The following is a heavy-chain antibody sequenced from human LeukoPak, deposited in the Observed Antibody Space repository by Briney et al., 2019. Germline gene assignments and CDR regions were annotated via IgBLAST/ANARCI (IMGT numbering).Heavy chain of an antibody. D-gene: IGHD6-13*01. J-gene: IGHJ5*02. CDR1: GFTFSSYS. V-gene: IGHV3-48*01. Sequence: PGGSLRLSCAASGFTFSSYSMNWVRQAPGKGLEWVSYISSSSSTIYYADSVKGRFTISRDNAKNSLYLQMNSLRAEDTAVYYCARGPKRAAAGPNWFDPWGQGTLVTVSS. CDR3: ARGPKRAAAGPNWFDP. CDR2: ISSSSSTI.